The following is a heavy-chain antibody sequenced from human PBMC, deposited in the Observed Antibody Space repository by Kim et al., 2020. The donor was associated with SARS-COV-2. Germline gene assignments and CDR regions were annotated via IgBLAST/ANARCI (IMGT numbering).Heavy chain of an antibody. J-gene: IGHJ2*01. Sequence: SVKVSCKASGGTFSSYAISWVRQAPGQGLEWMGGIIPIFGTANYAQKFQGRVTITADESTSTAYMELSSLRSEDTAVYYCARGGIEYSSSPVPPWYFDLWGRGTLVTVSS. CDR3: ARGGIEYSSSPVPPWYFDL. CDR1: GGTFSSYA. V-gene: IGHV1-69*13. CDR2: IIPIFGTA. D-gene: IGHD6-6*01.